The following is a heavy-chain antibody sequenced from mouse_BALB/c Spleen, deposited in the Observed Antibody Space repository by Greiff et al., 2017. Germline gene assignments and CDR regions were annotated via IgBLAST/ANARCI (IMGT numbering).Heavy chain of an antibody. V-gene: IGHV5-6-5*01. J-gene: IGHJ4*01. CDR2: ISSGGST. Sequence: EVKVVESGGGLVKPGGSLKLSCAASGFTFSSYAMSWVRQTPEKRLEWVASISSGGSTYYPDSVKGRFTISRDNARNILYLQMSSLRSEDTAMYYCARWNSYYAMDYWGQGTSVTVSS. CDR3: ARWNSYYAMDY. CDR1: GFTFSSYA.